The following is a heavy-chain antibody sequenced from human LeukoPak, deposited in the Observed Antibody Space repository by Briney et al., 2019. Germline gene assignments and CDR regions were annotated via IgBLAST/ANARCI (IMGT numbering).Heavy chain of an antibody. Sequence: GGSLRLSCAASGFTFSSYGMHWVRQAPGKGLEWVAVISYDGSNKYYADPVKGRFTISRDNSKNTLYLQMHSLRAEDTAVYYCAKFDSHPTPYDAFDIWGQGTMVTVSS. CDR2: ISYDGSNK. D-gene: IGHD2-21*01. CDR1: GFTFSSYG. V-gene: IGHV3-30*18. J-gene: IGHJ3*02. CDR3: AKFDSHPTPYDAFDI.